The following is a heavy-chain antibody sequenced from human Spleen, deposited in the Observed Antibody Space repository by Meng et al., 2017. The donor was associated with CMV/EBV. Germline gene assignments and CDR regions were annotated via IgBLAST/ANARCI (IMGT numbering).Heavy chain of an antibody. CDR1: GFTFNSYW. J-gene: IGHJ6*02. V-gene: IGHV3-7*03. CDR3: ARVPYQLLPTYYDYGMDV. D-gene: IGHD2-2*01. CDR2: IKHDGSGK. Sequence: GESLKISCAASGFTFNSYWMSWVRQAPGKGLEWVAKIKHDGSGKSYVDSVKGRFTISRDNAKNSLYLQMNSLRDEDTALYYCARVPYQLLPTYYDYGMDVWGQGTTVTVSS.